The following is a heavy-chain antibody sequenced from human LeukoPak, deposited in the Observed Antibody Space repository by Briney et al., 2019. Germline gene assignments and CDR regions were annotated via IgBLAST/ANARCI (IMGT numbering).Heavy chain of an antibody. J-gene: IGHJ4*02. CDR2: ISGSGGST. CDR1: GFTFSNAW. V-gene: IGHV3-23*01. Sequence: QSGGSLRLSCAASGFTFSNAWMSWVRQAPGKGLEWVSAISGSGGSTYYADSVKGRFTISRDNSKNTLYLQMNSLRAEDTAVYYCAKSSPVGFDAILDYWGQGTLVTVSS. CDR3: AKSSPVGFDAILDY. D-gene: IGHD2-2*02.